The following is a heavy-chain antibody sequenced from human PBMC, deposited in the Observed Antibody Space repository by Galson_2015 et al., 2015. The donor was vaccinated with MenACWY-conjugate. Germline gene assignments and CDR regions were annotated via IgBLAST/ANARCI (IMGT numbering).Heavy chain of an antibody. CDR2: TSHGGNT. J-gene: IGHJ3*01. D-gene: IGHD3-16*01. CDR3: ARHTAVFGTGGVVL. Sequence: ETLSLTCTFSGGSFTTNWWSWVRQSPGKGLEWIGETSHGGNTYFHPSLTGRADIFLDASKNQFSLNLHSVTAADTAIYFCARHTAVFGTGGVVLWGQRTLVTGSS. V-gene: IGHV4-4*01. CDR1: GGSFTTNW.